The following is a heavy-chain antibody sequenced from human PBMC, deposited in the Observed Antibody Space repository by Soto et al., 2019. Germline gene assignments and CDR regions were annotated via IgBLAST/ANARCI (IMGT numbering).Heavy chain of an antibody. Sequence: GASVKVSCKASVYTFTSYAMHWVRQAPGQGLEWMGWINAGNGNTKYSQKFQGRVTITRDTSASTAYMELSSLRSEDTAVYYCAREEYCSGGSCYSSWFDPWGQGTLVTVSS. CDR1: VYTFTSYA. CDR2: INAGNGNT. J-gene: IGHJ5*02. V-gene: IGHV1-3*01. CDR3: AREEYCSGGSCYSSWFDP. D-gene: IGHD2-15*01.